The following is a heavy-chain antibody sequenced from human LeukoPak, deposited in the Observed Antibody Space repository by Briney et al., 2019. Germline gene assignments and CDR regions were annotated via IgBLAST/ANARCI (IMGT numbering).Heavy chain of an antibody. J-gene: IGHJ4*02. Sequence: ASXXVPCKASGYTFTSYYMHWVRQAPGQGLEWMGIINPSGGSTSYAQKFQGRVTMTRDTATSTVYMELSSLRSEDTAVYYCARGYSMVGCYFDYWGQGTLVTVSS. CDR1: GYTFTSYY. V-gene: IGHV1-46*03. D-gene: IGHD5-18*01. CDR3: ARGYSMVGCYFDY. CDR2: INPSGGST.